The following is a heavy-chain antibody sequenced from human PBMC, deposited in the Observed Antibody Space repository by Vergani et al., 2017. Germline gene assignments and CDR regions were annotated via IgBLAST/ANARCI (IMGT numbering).Heavy chain of an antibody. CDR2: IIPIFGTA. J-gene: IGHJ6*03. V-gene: IGHV1-69*18. Sequence: VQLLESGAEVKKPGASVKVSCKASGYTFTGYYMHWVRQAPGQGLEWMGRIIPIFGTANYAQKFQGRVTITADESTSTAYMELSSLRAEDTAVYYCAREDYVLGYCSGGSCSHDYYYMDVWGKGTTVTVSS. CDR1: GYTFTGYY. D-gene: IGHD2-15*01. CDR3: AREDYVLGYCSGGSCSHDYYYMDV.